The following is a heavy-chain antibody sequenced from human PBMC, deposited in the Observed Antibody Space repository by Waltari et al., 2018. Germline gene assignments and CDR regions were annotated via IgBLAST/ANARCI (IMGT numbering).Heavy chain of an antibody. CDR1: GYTFNAYA. Sequence: QVQLVQSGAEVKQPGASVKVSCKASGYTFNAYALSWVRQAPGKGIEWMGWISAYNDDTNYAQKFQGRVTMTTDTSTNTAYMELKNLRSDDTAVYYCAREYNYFDFWGQGSLVTVSS. CDR2: ISAYNDDT. J-gene: IGHJ4*02. D-gene: IGHD1-20*01. V-gene: IGHV1-18*01. CDR3: AREYNYFDF.